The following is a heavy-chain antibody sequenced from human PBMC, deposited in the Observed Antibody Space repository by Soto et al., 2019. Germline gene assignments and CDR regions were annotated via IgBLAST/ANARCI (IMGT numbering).Heavy chain of an antibody. CDR1: GGSISSSNW. CDR3: ARGYGYSSSSGWFDP. CDR2: IYHSGST. V-gene: IGHV4-4*02. Sequence: SETLSLTCAVSGGSISSSNWWSWVRQPPGKGLEWIGEIYHSGSTNYNPSLKSRVTISVDKSKNQFSLKLSSVTAADTAVYYCARGYGYSSSSGWFDPWGQGTLVTVSS. J-gene: IGHJ5*02. D-gene: IGHD6-6*01.